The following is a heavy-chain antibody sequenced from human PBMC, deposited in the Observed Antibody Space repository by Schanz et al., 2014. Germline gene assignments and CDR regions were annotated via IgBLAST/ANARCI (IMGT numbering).Heavy chain of an antibody. V-gene: IGHV3-30*14. CDR2: ISYDGSNK. J-gene: IGHJ4*02. Sequence: QVQLVESGGGVVQPGRSLRLSCAAYGFTLSSYAMHWVRQAPGKGLEWVAVISYDGSNKYYADSVKGRFTISRDNSKNTLYLQMNSLRAGDTAVYYCAIIGVMVAVAGTRADYWGQGTLVTVSS. D-gene: IGHD6-19*01. CDR3: AIIGVMVAVAGTRADY. CDR1: GFTLSSYA.